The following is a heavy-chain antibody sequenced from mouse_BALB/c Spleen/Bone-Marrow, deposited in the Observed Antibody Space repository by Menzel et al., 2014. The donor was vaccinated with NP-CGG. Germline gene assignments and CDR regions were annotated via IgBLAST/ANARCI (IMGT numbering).Heavy chain of an antibody. CDR1: GYTFTDYT. CDR2: VNPNIGGT. D-gene: IGHD2-3*01. Sequence: VQLKESGPELVKPGASVKISCKTSGYTFTDYTLHWVKQSHGKSLEWIGGVNPNIGGTSYNQKFKGKASLTVNKSSTTSYMELRSLTSEDSAVYYCARGRWYYWGQGTTLTVSS. J-gene: IGHJ2*01. CDR3: ARGRWYY. V-gene: IGHV1-22*01.